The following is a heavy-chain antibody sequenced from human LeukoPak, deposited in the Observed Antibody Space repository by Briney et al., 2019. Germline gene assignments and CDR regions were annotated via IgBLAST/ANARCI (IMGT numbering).Heavy chain of an antibody. J-gene: IGHJ4*02. V-gene: IGHV3-30*04. D-gene: IGHD1-20*01. Sequence: GGSLRLSCAASGFTFSNYAMHWVRQAPGKGLEWVTVISNDGSNKYYADSVRGRFTISRDNSKNTLYLQMNSLRAEDTAVYYCARENNYYFDYWGQGTLVTVPS. CDR2: ISNDGSNK. CDR3: ARENNYYFDY. CDR1: GFTFSNYA.